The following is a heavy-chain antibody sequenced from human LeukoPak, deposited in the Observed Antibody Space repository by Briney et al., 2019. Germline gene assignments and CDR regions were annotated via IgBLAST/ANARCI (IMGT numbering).Heavy chain of an antibody. D-gene: IGHD1-26*01. CDR1: GGTFSSYA. CDR2: IIPIFGTA. V-gene: IGHV1-69*13. J-gene: IGHJ6*02. CDR3: ASQKWELPPYYYYYYGMDV. Sequence: SVKVSCKASGGTFSSYAISWVRQAPGQGLEWMGGIIPIFGTANYAQKFQGRVTITADESTSTAYMELSSLRSEDTAVYYCASQKWELPPYYYYYYGMDVWGQGTTVTVSS.